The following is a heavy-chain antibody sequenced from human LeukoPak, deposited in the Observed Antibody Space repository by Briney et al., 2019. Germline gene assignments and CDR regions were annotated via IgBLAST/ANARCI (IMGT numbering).Heavy chain of an antibody. Sequence: GGSLRLSCAASGFTFSSYWMSWVRQAPGKGLEWVSSISSSSSYIYYADSVKGRFTISRDNAKNSLYLQMNSLRAEDTAVYYCARDSKDFWSGYYGGSPLEYWGQGTLVTVSS. V-gene: IGHV3-21*01. D-gene: IGHD3-3*01. J-gene: IGHJ4*02. CDR1: GFTFSSYW. CDR3: ARDSKDFWSGYYGGSPLEY. CDR2: ISSSSSYI.